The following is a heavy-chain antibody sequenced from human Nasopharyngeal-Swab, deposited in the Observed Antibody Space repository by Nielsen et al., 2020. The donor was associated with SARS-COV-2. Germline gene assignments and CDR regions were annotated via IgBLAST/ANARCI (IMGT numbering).Heavy chain of an antibody. D-gene: IGHD3-10*01. CDR3: ATAGSYRFDN. CDR1: GFPFSNSW. CDR2: ISPDGSVR. Sequence: GESLKISCAASGFPFSNSWVHWVRQAPGEGLVWVARISPDGSVRNYADSVKGRFTISRDNAMSTLYLQLTNLRSEDTAVYYCATAGSYRFDNWGQGTLLTVSS. V-gene: IGHV3-74*01. J-gene: IGHJ4*02.